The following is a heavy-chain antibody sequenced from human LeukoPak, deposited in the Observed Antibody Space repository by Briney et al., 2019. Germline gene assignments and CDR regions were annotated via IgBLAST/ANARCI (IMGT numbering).Heavy chain of an antibody. CDR3: AKGRPED. V-gene: IGHV1-2*02. J-gene: IGHJ4*02. CDR1: GYSLTELS. CDR2: INPDTGDT. Sequence: GASVKVSCKVSGYSLTELSMHWVRQAPGQGLEWMGRINPDTGDTDYAQKFQGRVTMTRDTSITTVYMELSTLTSDDTAVYYCAKGRPEDWGQGTLVTVSS.